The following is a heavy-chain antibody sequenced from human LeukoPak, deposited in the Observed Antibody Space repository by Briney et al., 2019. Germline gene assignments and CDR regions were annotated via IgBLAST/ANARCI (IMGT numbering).Heavy chain of an antibody. D-gene: IGHD6-19*01. CDR3: ARSAVAGNFDY. CDR1: GFTFSSYA. V-gene: IGHV3-30*04. Sequence: PGRSLRLSCAASGFTFSSYAMHWVRQAPGKGLEWVAVISYDGSNKYYADSVKGRFTISRDNSKNTLYLQMNSLRAEDTAVYYCARSAVAGNFDYWGQGTLVTVS. J-gene: IGHJ4*03. CDR2: ISYDGSNK.